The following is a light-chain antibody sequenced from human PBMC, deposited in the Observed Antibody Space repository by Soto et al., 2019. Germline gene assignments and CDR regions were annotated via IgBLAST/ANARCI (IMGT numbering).Light chain of an antibody. V-gene: IGKV1-5*03. J-gene: IGKJ1*01. Sequence: DIQMTQSPSTLSASVGDRVTITCRASQTIGSWLAWYQQKPGKAPKLLIYKASTLESGVPSRFSGSGSGTEFTLTISSLQPDDFATYYCQQYNRYSRTFGLGTKVEIK. CDR2: KAS. CDR3: QQYNRYSRT. CDR1: QTIGSW.